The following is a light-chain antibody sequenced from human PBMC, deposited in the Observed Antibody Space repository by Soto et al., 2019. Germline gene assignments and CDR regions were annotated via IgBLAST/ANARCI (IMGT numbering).Light chain of an antibody. CDR3: SSYTTSSPYV. CDR1: SSYVGCYNY. Sequence: QSALTQPASVSGSPGQSITISCTGPSSYVGCYNYVSWYQQHPGQAPKLMIYAVSNRPSGVSNRFSGSNSGNTASLTISGLHAEEEADYCCSSYTTSSPYVFGNGTKLTVL. CDR2: AVS. V-gene: IGLV2-14*01. J-gene: IGLJ1*01.